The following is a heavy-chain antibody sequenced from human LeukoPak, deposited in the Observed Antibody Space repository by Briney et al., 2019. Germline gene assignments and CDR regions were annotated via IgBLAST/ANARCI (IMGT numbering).Heavy chain of an antibody. CDR1: GGSISSSSYY. V-gene: IGHV4-39*01. J-gene: IGHJ3*02. CDR3: ARPRRGDFWSGYQTAGDAFDI. CDR2: IYYSGST. Sequence: SETLSLTCTVSGGSISSSSYYWGWIRQPPGKGLEWIGSIYYSGSTYYNPSLKSRVTISVDTSKNQFSLKLSSVTAADTAVYYCARPRRGDFWSGYQTAGDAFDIWGKGTMVTVSS. D-gene: IGHD3-3*01.